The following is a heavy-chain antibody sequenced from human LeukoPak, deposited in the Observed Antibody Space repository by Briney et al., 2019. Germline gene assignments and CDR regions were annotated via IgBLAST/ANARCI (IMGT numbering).Heavy chain of an antibody. D-gene: IGHD2-2*01. V-gene: IGHV6-1*01. CDR3: ARRLTQYDCFDP. J-gene: IGHJ5*02. CDR1: RDSVSNNSVT. Sequence: SQTLSLTCAISRDSVSNNSVTWNWIRHSPSRGLEWLGRTYYRSTWYNDHAVSVRGRITVNPDTSKNQFSLHLNSVTPEDTAVYYCARRLTQYDCFDPWGQGILVTVSS. CDR2: TYYRSTWYN.